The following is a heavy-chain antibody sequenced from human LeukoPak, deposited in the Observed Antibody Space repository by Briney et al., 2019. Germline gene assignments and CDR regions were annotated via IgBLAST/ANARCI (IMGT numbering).Heavy chain of an antibody. CDR1: GGSISSSSYY. V-gene: IGHV3-23*01. CDR3: AKPLDSSGWYEFDY. J-gene: IGHJ4*02. CDR2: ISGSGGST. D-gene: IGHD6-19*01. Sequence: PSETLSLTCTVSGGSISSSSYYWGWIRQPPGKGLEWVSAISGSGGSTYYADSVRGRFTISRDNSKNTLFLQMNSLRAEDTAVYYCAKPLDSSGWYEFDYWGQGTLVTVSS.